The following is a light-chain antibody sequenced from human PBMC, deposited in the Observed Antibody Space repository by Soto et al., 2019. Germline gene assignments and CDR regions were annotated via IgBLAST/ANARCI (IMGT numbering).Light chain of an antibody. CDR2: KNN. Sequence: QSVLTQPPSASGTPGQRVSISCSGSSSNIGRNYVYWYQQFPGTAPKLLIYKNNQRPSGVPDRFSGSASGTSASLAISGLRSEDEADYYCAAWDDSLSGWVFGGGTKLTVL. CDR1: SSNIGRNY. J-gene: IGLJ3*02. V-gene: IGLV1-47*01. CDR3: AAWDDSLSGWV.